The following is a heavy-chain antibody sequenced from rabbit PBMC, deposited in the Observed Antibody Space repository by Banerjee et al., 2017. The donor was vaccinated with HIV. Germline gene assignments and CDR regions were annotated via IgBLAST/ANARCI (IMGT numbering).Heavy chain of an antibody. V-gene: IGHV1S45*01. Sequence: QEQLVQSWGGLVQPGGSLKLSCKASGFDFSTYYMSWVRQAPGKGLEWIACIYGASKGNTYYASWAKGRFTISKTSSTTVTLHMTSLTAADTATYFCARDPGDDNYPDYFNLWGQGTLVTVS. J-gene: IGHJ4*01. CDR3: ARDPGDDNYPDYFNL. CDR2: IYGASKGNT. CDR1: GFDFSTYYM. D-gene: IGHD2-1*01.